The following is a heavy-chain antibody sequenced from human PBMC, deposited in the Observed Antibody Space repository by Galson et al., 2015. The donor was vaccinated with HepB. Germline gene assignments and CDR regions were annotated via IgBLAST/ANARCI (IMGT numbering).Heavy chain of an antibody. D-gene: IGHD3-22*01. V-gene: IGHV3-74*01. CDR3: ASLYYYDSSGYYQDAFDI. CDR1: GFTFSSYW. J-gene: IGHJ3*02. Sequence: SLRLSCAASGFTFSSYWMHWVRRAPGKGLVWVSRINSDGGSTSYADSVKGRFTISRDNAKNTLYLQMNSLRAEDTAVYYCASLYYYDSSGYYQDAFDIWGQGTMVTVSS. CDR2: INSDGGST.